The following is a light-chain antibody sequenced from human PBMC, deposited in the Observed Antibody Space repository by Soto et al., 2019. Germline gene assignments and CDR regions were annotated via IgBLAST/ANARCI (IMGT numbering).Light chain of an antibody. CDR2: EVS. CDR3: SSYTSSSDYV. Sequence: QSALTQPASGSGSPGQSITISCTGTSSDVGGYNYVSWYQQHPGKAPKLMIYEVSNRPSGVSNRFSGSNSGNTASLTISALQAEDEADYYCSSYTSSSDYVFGTGTKVTVL. V-gene: IGLV2-14*01. CDR1: SSDVGGYNY. J-gene: IGLJ1*01.